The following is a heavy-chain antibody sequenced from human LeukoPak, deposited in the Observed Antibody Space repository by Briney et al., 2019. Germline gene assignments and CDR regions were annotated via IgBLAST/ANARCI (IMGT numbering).Heavy chain of an antibody. CDR3: ATGLPGVRGADNWFDP. V-gene: IGHV1-24*01. D-gene: IGHD3-10*01. CDR2: FDPEDGET. Sequence: ASVKVSCEVSGYTLTELSMHWVRQAPGKGLEWMGGFDPEDGETIYAQKFQGRVTMTEDTPTDTAYMELSSLRSEDTDVYYCATGLPGVRGADNWFDPWGQGTLVTVSS. J-gene: IGHJ5*02. CDR1: GYTLTELS.